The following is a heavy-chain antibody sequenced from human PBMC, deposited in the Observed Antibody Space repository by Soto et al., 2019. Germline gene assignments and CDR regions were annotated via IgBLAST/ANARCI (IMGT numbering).Heavy chain of an antibody. D-gene: IGHD3-10*01. Sequence: GESLKISCKGSGYSFTSYWIGWVRQMPGKGLEWMGIIYPGDSDTRYSPSFQGQVTISADKSISTAYLQWSSLKASDTAMYYCARHSGRGLEYDAFDIWGQGTMVTVSS. J-gene: IGHJ3*02. CDR3: ARHSGRGLEYDAFDI. CDR2: IYPGDSDT. CDR1: GYSFTSYW. V-gene: IGHV5-51*01.